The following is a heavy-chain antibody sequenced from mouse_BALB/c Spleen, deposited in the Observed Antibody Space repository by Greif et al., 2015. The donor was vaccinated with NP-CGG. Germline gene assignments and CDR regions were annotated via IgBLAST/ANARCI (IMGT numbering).Heavy chain of an antibody. D-gene: IGHD4-1*01. CDR3: ATNWDGGY. CDR1: GFDFSRYW. V-gene: IGHV4-1*02. Sequence: VPLKDSGGGLVQPGGSRKLSCAASGFDFSRYWMSWVRQAPGKGLEWIGEINPDSSTINYTPSLKDTFIISRDNAKNTLYLQMSKVRSEDTALYYCATNWDGGYWGQATLDTVAA. CDR2: INPDSSTI. J-gene: IGHJ3*01.